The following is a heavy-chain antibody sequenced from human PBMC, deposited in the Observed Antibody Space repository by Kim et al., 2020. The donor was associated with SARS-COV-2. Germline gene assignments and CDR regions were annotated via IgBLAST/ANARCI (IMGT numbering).Heavy chain of an antibody. V-gene: IGHV3-48*01. D-gene: IGHD3-22*01. J-gene: IGHJ6*01. CDR2: ISADSSVI. Sequence: GGSLRPSCAASGFTFSRYDMNWFRQAPGKGLEWVSYISADSSVIHYADSVMGRFTISRDHAKNSLFLHMNSLRAEDTSLYYCAREPFDSNGYIYYGMDA. CDR3: AREPFDSNGYIYYGMDA. CDR1: GFTFSRYD.